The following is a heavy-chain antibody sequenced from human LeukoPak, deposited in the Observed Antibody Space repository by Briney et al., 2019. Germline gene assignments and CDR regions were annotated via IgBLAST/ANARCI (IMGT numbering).Heavy chain of an antibody. J-gene: IGHJ3*02. Sequence: SETLSLTCAVYGGSFSGYYCNWIRQPPGKGLEWIGEINHVGSTNYNPSLKSRVTMSVDTSKNQFSLMLSSVTAADTAVYYCARDGDREQLGGGHDAFDIWGQGTMVTVSS. V-gene: IGHV4-34*01. CDR2: INHVGST. D-gene: IGHD6-6*01. CDR1: GGSFSGYY. CDR3: ARDGDREQLGGGHDAFDI.